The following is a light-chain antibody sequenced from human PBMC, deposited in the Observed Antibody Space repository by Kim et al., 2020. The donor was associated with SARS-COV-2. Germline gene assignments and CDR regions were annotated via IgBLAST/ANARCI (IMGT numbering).Light chain of an antibody. J-gene: IGKJ1*01. CDR3: QQFGTSSGWT. CDR2: GAS. CDR1: QNVFSSY. V-gene: IGKV3-20*01. Sequence: PGERATRSCRASQNVFSSYLAWYQQKPGQAPRLLIYGASTRATGIPDRFGGSGSGTDFTLTINILESEDFAVYYCQQFGTSSGWTFGQGTKVDIK.